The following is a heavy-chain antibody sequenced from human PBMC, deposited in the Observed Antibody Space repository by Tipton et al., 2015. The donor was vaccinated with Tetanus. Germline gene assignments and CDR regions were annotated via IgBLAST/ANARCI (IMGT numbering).Heavy chain of an antibody. J-gene: IGHJ4*02. Sequence: TLSLTCTVSGGSISSYYWSWIRQPPGKGLEWIGYIYYNGSTNYNPSLKSRVTISVDTSKNQFSLKLSSVTAADTAVYYCARHNPSGLWFGELDSSFDYWGQGTLVTVSS. CDR3: ARHNPSGLWFGELDSSFDY. D-gene: IGHD3-10*01. CDR1: GGSISSYY. V-gene: IGHV4-59*01. CDR2: IYYNGST.